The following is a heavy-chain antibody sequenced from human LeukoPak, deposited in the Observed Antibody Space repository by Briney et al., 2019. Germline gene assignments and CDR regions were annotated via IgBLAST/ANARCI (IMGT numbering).Heavy chain of an antibody. CDR2: TYYRSRWHN. D-gene: IGHD3-10*01. Sequence: SQTLSLTCAISGDSVSSNSVAWNWIRQSPSRGLEWLGRTYYRSRWHNDYALSVKSRITINPDTSQNQFSLQLNSVTPEDTAVYYCARDYTYYYGSGSYYCDYWGQGTLVTVSS. V-gene: IGHV6-1*01. CDR3: ARDYTYYYGSGSYYCDY. CDR1: GDSVSSNSVA. J-gene: IGHJ4*02.